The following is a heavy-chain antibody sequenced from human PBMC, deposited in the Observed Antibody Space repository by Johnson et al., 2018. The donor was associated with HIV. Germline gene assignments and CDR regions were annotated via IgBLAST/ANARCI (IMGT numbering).Heavy chain of an antibody. CDR1: GFNFSTYA. J-gene: IGHJ3*02. V-gene: IGHV3-64*01. Sequence: VQLVESGGGLVQPGGSLRLSCVASGFNFSTYAMHWVRQAPGKGLDYVAAISSNGGRTYYANSVKGRFTISRDNSKNTLFLQMSRLRVEDTAVYYCARGTGVQWGLDAFDIWGQGTMVTVSS. CDR3: ARGTGVQWGLDAFDI. CDR2: ISSNGGRT. D-gene: IGHD7-27*01.